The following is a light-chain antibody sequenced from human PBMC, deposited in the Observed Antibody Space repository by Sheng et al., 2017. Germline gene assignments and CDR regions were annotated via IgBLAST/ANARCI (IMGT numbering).Light chain of an antibody. V-gene: IGKV3-11*01. CDR1: QSVRSS. Sequence: IVLTQSPATLSLSPGERATLSCRASQSVRSSLAWYQQKPNQAPRLLIYDASNRATGIPARFSGSGSGTDFTLTISSPEPEDFAVYYCQQRSNWPQLTFGGGTKVEI. CDR2: DAS. J-gene: IGKJ4*01. CDR3: QQRSNWPQLT.